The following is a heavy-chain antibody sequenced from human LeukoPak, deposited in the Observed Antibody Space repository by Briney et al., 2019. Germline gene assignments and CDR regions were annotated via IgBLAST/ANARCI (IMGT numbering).Heavy chain of an antibody. CDR2: ISGSGGST. CDR3: AKDLGYYYDSSGYYYVSYYYYYGMDV. D-gene: IGHD3-22*01. Sequence: PGGSLRLSCAASGFTFSSYAMSWVRQAPGKGLEWVSAISGSGGSTYYADSVKGRFTISRDNSKNTLYLQMNSLRAEDTAVYYCAKDLGYYYDSSGYYYVSYYYYYGMDVWGQGTTVTVSS. J-gene: IGHJ6*02. V-gene: IGHV3-23*01. CDR1: GFTFSSYA.